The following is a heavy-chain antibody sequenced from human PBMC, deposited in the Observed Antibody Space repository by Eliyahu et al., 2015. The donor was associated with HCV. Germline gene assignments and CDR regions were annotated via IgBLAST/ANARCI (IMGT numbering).Heavy chain of an antibody. D-gene: IGHD3-10*01. Sequence: EVQLVESGGGLVQPGGSLRLXCAASGFXFSXXWMHWVRXAPGXGLVWVSRINSDGSSTTYADSVKGRFTISRDNAKNTLYLQMNSLRAEDTAVYYCARDMDPLWFGVFDYWGQGTLVTVSS. CDR2: INSDGSST. J-gene: IGHJ4*02. V-gene: IGHV3-74*01. CDR3: ARDMDPLWFGVFDY. CDR1: GFXFSXXW.